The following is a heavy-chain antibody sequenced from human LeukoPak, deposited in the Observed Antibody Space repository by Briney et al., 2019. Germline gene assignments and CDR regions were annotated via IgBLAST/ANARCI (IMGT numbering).Heavy chain of an antibody. CDR2: IDAKSGGT. Sequence: EASVKVSCKASGYTFTGHYMHWVRQAPGQGLVWMGWIDAKSGGTKYAQRFQGRVTMTRDTSINTGYMELSSLTSDDTAVYYCARWRGYSSGWSGPFDDWGQGTLVTVSS. CDR1: GYTFTGHY. J-gene: IGHJ4*02. V-gene: IGHV1-2*02. CDR3: ARWRGYSSGWSGPFDD. D-gene: IGHD6-13*01.